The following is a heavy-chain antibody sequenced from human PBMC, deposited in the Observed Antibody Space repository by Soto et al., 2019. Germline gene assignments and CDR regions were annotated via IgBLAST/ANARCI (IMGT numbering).Heavy chain of an antibody. V-gene: IGHV1-18*01. Sequence: QVQLVQSGAEVKKPGASVKVSCKASGYTFTSYGISWVRQAPGQGLEWMGWISAYNGNTNYAQKLQGRVTMTTDTSTSTAYMELRSLRSADTAVYYCAIPGQAYFGGDCYGAWIWGQGTMVTVSS. D-gene: IGHD2-21*02. CDR3: AIPGQAYFGGDCYGAWI. CDR1: GYTFTSYG. CDR2: ISAYNGNT. J-gene: IGHJ3*02.